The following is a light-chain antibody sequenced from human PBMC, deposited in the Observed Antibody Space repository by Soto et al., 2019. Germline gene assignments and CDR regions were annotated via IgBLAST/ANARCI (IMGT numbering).Light chain of an antibody. CDR3: QQRRNWPIT. CDR1: QSVSSSY. CDR2: GAS. Sequence: VLIQSPASLYHFTSPILTLSCGASQSVSSSYLAWYQQKPGQAPRLLIYGASNRATGIPDRFSGSGSGTDFTLTISSLEPEDFAVYYCQQRRNWPITFCQVRRLDIK. V-gene: IGKV3D-20*02. J-gene: IGKJ5*01.